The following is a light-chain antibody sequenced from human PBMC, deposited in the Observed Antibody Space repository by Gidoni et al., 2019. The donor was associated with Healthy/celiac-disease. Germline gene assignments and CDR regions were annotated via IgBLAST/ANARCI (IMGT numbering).Light chain of an antibody. CDR3: QQSYSTPPMYT. V-gene: IGKV1-39*01. CDR1: QSISNY. Sequence: DIQMTQSPSSLSASVGDRVTITCRASQSISNYLNWYQQKPGKAPKLLIYAASSLQSGVPSRFSGSGSGTDFTLTISSLQPEDFATYYCQQSYSTPPMYTFXXXTKLEIK. J-gene: IGKJ2*01. CDR2: AAS.